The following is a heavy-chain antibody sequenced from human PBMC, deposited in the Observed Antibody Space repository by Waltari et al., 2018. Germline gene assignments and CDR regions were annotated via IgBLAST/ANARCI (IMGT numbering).Heavy chain of an antibody. V-gene: IGHV4-34*01. CDR2: INHSGST. D-gene: IGHD6-19*01. J-gene: IGHJ4*02. Sequence: QVQLQQWGAGLLKPSETLSLTCAVYGGSFSGYYWSWIRQPPGKGLEGSGEINHSGSTNYNPSLKSRVTISVDTSKNQFSLKLSSVTAADTAVYYCARLGYSSGVDYWGQGTLVTVSS. CDR1: GGSFSGYY. CDR3: ARLGYSSGVDY.